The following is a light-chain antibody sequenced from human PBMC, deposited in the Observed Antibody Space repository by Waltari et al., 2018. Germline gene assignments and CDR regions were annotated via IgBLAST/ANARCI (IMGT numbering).Light chain of an antibody. Sequence: QSALTQPASVSGSPGQSITVSCTGTSSDVGGYNPCSWYQQHPGKAPKLMIYEGSKGPSGFSNRFSGSKSGNTASLTISGLQAEDEADYYCCSYAGSSTLLFGGGTKVTVL. V-gene: IGLV2-23*01. CDR1: SSDVGGYNP. CDR3: CSYAGSSTLL. J-gene: IGLJ2*01. CDR2: EGS.